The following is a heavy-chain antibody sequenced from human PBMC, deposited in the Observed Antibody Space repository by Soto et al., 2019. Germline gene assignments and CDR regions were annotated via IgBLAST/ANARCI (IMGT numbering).Heavy chain of an antibody. CDR1: GFIFSDYA. CDR2: ISATGGNI. J-gene: IGHJ2*01. D-gene: IGHD3-16*01. Sequence: GGSLRLSCVASGFIFSDYAMTWIRQAPGEGLEWVATISATGGNIEYRESLKGRFTISRDNSKKMVCLQINVLTADDTAVYYCAKVAGGLGYFDLWGRGTLVT. V-gene: IGHV3-23*01. CDR3: AKVAGGLGYFDL.